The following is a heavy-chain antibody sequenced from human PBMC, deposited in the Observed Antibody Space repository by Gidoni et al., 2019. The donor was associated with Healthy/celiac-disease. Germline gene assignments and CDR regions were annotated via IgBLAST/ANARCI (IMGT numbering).Heavy chain of an antibody. D-gene: IGHD3-10*01. V-gene: IGHV3-30*18. CDR2: ISYDGSTK. J-gene: IGHJ4*02. Sequence: QVQLVESGGGVVQPGRSLRLSCAASGLTFSSYGMHWVRQDPGKGLEWVVVISYDGSTKYYADSVKVRFTISRDNSKNTLYLQMNSLRAEATAVYYCANAPEWASIPFGFDYWGQGTLVTVSS. CDR1: GLTFSSYG. CDR3: ANAPEWASIPFGFDY.